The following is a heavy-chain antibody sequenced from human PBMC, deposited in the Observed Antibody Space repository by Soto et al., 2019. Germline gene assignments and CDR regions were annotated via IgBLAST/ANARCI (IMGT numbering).Heavy chain of an antibody. CDR3: ARVVPGAEAWFGP. J-gene: IGHJ5*02. CDR1: GYTFSNYG. CDR2: ISLYSDGT. V-gene: IGHV1-18*01. Sequence: QVQLVQSGGEVKRPGSSVKVSCKTSGYTFSNYGITWVRQAPGQPLEGLGWISLYSDGTNYAHKFQGIGSMTTDTSTNTAYMELRSLRSDDTAVYYCARVVPGAEAWFGPWGQGTLVTVSS. D-gene: IGHD2-2*01.